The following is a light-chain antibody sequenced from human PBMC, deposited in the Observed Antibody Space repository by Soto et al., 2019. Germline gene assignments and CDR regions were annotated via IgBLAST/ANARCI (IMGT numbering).Light chain of an antibody. V-gene: IGKV1-39*01. CDR1: QSVSTY. CDR3: QPSSPTPRT. Sequence: DIQMTQSPSSLSASVGDRVTITCRASQSVSTYLNWYQEKPGKAPKFLIYDASNLQSGVPSRFSGSGSGTDFMRSISSLQREEFATDCGQPSSPTPRTCGPGHKVDIK. CDR2: DAS. J-gene: IGKJ3*01.